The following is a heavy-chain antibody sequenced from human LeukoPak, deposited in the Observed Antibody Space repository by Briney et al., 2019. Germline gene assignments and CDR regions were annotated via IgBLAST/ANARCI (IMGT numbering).Heavy chain of an antibody. D-gene: IGHD3-22*01. J-gene: IGHJ6*03. V-gene: IGHV4-39*07. CDR3: PRDRFDDSSGYYYHYYYYLDV. CDR1: GGSISTSSYD. Sequence: SETLSLTCSVAGGSISTSSYDWGWIRQPPGNGREWSGSIYYSGNTDYNPSLESPVTISVKTSKNQFSLKLSSVTAAHTAVYYCPRDRFDDSSGYYYHYYYYLDVWGKGTTVTVSS. CDR2: IYYSGNT.